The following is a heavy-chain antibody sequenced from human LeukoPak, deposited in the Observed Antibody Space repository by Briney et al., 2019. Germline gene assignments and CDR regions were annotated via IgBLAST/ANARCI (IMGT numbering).Heavy chain of an antibody. J-gene: IGHJ4*02. CDR3: ARGHTAVTRHFDF. CDR1: GFTFSKYG. CDR2: IQYDGNNK. V-gene: IGHV3-30*02. Sequence: GGSLRLSCAASGFTFSKYGMHWVRQAPGKGLEWLTFIQYDGNNKYYSDSVKGRFTISRDNSKNTLFLQMNSLRAEDTAVYYCARGHTAVTRHFDFWGQGTLVTVSS. D-gene: IGHD4-17*01.